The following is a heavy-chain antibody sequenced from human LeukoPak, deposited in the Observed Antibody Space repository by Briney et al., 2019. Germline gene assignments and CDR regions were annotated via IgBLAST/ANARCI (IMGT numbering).Heavy chain of an antibody. Sequence: PGGSLRLSCAASGFTFSSYSMNWVRQAPGKGLEWVSHISSSTSTIYYADSVKGRFTISRDNAKNSVYLQMNSLRAEDTAVYYCARSEGITIFGVAAWGQGTLVTVSS. V-gene: IGHV3-48*04. CDR1: GFTFSSYS. CDR3: ARSEGITIFGVAA. CDR2: ISSSTSTI. D-gene: IGHD3-3*01. J-gene: IGHJ5*02.